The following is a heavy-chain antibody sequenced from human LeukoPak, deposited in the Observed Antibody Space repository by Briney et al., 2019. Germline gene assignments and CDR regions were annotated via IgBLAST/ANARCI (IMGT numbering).Heavy chain of an antibody. CDR1: GFTFSSYS. CDR3: ARTAYCGGDCYWDY. Sequence: GGSLRLSCAASGFTFSSYSMNWVRQAPGKGLEWVSSISSSSSYIYYADSVKGRSTISRDNAKNSLYLQMNSLRAEDTAVYYCARTAYCGGDCYWDYWGQGTLVTVSS. J-gene: IGHJ4*02. D-gene: IGHD2-21*02. V-gene: IGHV3-21*01. CDR2: ISSSSSYI.